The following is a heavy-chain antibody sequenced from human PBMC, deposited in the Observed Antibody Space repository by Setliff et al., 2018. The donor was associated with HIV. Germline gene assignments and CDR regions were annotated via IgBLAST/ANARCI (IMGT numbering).Heavy chain of an antibody. CDR1: GFTVSRNY. V-gene: IGHV3-53*01. CDR2: VHSGGST. CDR3: ARDRDQGYSSGWPRD. Sequence: PGGSLRLSCAASGFTVSRNYMSWVRQAPGKGLEWVSVVHSGGSTFYADSVKGRFTISRDNAKKSLYLQMNSLRAEDTAVYFCARDRDQGYSSGWPRDWGQGTLVTVSS. J-gene: IGHJ4*02. D-gene: IGHD6-19*01.